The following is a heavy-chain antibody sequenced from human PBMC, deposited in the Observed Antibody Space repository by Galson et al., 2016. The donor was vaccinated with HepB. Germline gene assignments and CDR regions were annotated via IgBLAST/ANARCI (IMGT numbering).Heavy chain of an antibody. Sequence: SLRLSCAASGFRFNRYVMHWVRQAPGLGLEWVALIWFDASEKYYADSVQGRFTISRDNSNNTLYLQMNSLRAEDTAIYYCAREGGISAAVNFDYWGQGTLVTVSS. J-gene: IGHJ4*02. CDR2: IWFDASEK. D-gene: IGHD6-13*01. CDR3: AREGGISAAVNFDY. CDR1: GFRFNRYV. V-gene: IGHV3-33*01.